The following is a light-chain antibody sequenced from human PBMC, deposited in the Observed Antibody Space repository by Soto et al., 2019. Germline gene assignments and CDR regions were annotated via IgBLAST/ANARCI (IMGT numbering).Light chain of an antibody. J-gene: IGKJ1*01. Sequence: EIAMTQSPATLSVSPGERGTLSCRASQSVSSNLAWYQQKPGQAPRLLIYAASARATGIPARFSGSGSGTDFTLTISSLQSEDFAVYYCQQRSNWPRTFGQGTKVEIK. CDR1: QSVSSN. V-gene: IGKV3-15*01. CDR3: QQRSNWPRT. CDR2: AAS.